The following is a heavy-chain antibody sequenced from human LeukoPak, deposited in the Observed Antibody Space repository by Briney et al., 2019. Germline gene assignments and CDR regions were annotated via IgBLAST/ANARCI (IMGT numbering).Heavy chain of an antibody. V-gene: IGHV3-23*01. CDR2: ISGSGGST. CDR1: GFTFSSYA. CDR3: AKARYYYDSSGYYYADY. Sequence: GGSLRLSCAASGFTFSSYAMSWVRQAPGKGLEWVSAISGSGGSTYYADSVKGRFTISRDNSKNTLYLQMNSLRAEDTAVYYCAKARYYYDSSGYYYADYWGQGTLVTVSS. J-gene: IGHJ4*02. D-gene: IGHD3-22*01.